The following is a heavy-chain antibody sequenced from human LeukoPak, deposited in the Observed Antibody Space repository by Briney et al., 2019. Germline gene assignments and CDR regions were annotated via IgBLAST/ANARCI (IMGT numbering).Heavy chain of an antibody. V-gene: IGHV1-2*02. CDR1: GYTFTDYY. CDR2: INPNSGVT. Sequence: ASVKVSCKASGYTFTDYYMYWVRQAPGQGLEWMGWINPNSGVTNYAQKFQGRVTMTRDTSISTAYMELSRLRSDDTAVYYCASMVRGVTSFDYWGQGTLVTVSS. D-gene: IGHD3-10*01. CDR3: ASMVRGVTSFDY. J-gene: IGHJ4*02.